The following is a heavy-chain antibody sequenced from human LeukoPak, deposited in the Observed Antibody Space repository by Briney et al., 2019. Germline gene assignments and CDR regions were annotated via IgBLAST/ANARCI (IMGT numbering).Heavy chain of an antibody. V-gene: IGHV1-2*02. CDR2: IIPNSGGT. D-gene: IGHD1-26*01. J-gene: IGHJ3*02. CDR1: GYTFTGYY. CDR3: ARGASGTLYDAFDI. Sequence: APVKVSCKASGYTFTGYYMHWVRQAPGQGLEWMGWIIPNSGGTSYAQKFQGRVTMTRDTSISTAYMELSRLRSDDTAVYYCARGASGTLYDAFDIWGRGTMVTVSS.